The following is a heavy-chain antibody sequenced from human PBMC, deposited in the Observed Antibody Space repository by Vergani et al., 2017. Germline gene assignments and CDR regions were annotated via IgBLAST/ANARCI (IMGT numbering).Heavy chain of an antibody. CDR1: VGTFSSYA. CDR3: ARDLLLGDYYYYYGMDV. CDR2: SIPIFGTA. J-gene: IGHJ6*02. V-gene: IGHV1-69*13. Sequence: QVQLVQSGAEVKKPGSSVKVSCKASVGTFSSYAISWVRQAPGKGLEWMGRSIPIFGTANYAQKFQGRVTITADESTSTAYMELSSLRSEDTAVYYCARDLLLGDYYYYYGMDVWGQGTTVTVSS.